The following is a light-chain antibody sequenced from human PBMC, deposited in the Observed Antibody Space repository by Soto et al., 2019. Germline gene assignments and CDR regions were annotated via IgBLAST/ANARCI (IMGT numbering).Light chain of an antibody. Sequence: QSVLTQPPSVSGSPGQSITISCTGTSSDVGGYKYVSWYQQHPGKAPKLMIYDVSDRPSGVSNRFSGSKSGNTASLTISGLQAEDEADYYCSSYTSSSTVIFGGGTKLTVL. CDR1: SSDVGGYKY. V-gene: IGLV2-14*01. CDR3: SSYTSSSTVI. J-gene: IGLJ2*01. CDR2: DVS.